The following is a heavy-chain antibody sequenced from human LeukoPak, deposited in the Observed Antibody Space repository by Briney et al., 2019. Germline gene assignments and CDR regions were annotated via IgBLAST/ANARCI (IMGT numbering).Heavy chain of an antibody. V-gene: IGHV4-59*01. D-gene: IGHD3-3*01. CDR3: ARGLAIFGVVISSWFDP. Sequence: SETLSLTCTVSGGSISSYYWSWIRQPPGKGLEWIGYIYYSGSTNYNPSLKSRVTISVDTSKNQFSLKLSSVTAADTAVYYCARGLAIFGVVISSWFDPWGQGTLVTVSS. J-gene: IGHJ5*02. CDR1: GGSISSYY. CDR2: IYYSGST.